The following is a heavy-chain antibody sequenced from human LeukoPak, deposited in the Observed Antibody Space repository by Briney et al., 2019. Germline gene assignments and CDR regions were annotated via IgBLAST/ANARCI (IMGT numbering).Heavy chain of an antibody. J-gene: IGHJ5*02. D-gene: IGHD2-15*01. CDR1: GGSFSGYY. Sequence: NPSETLSLTCAVYGGSFSGYYWSWIRQPPGKGLEWIGEINHSVSTYYNPSLKSRVTISVDTSKNQFSLKMSSVTAADTAVYYCARHSNCSGGSCINWFDPWGQGTLVTVSS. CDR2: INHSVST. CDR3: ARHSNCSGGSCINWFDP. V-gene: IGHV4-34*01.